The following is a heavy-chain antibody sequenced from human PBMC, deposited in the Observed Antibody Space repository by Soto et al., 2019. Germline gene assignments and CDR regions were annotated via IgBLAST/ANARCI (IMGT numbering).Heavy chain of an antibody. J-gene: IGHJ4*02. D-gene: IGHD6-19*01. CDR3: TRWNSSGWYGY. V-gene: IGHV3-73*02. CDR2: IRSKANSYAT. CDR1: GFTFSGSA. Sequence: EVQLVESGGGLVQPGGSLKLSCAASGFTFSGSAMHWVRQASGKGLEWVGRIRSKANSYATAYAASVKGRFTISRDDSKNTAYLQMNSLKTEDTAVYYCTRWNSSGWYGYWGQGTLVTVSS.